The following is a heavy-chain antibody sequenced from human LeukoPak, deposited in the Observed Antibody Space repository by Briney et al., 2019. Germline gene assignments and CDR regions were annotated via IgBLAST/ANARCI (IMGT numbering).Heavy chain of an antibody. CDR3: ARLIGWSRFDP. Sequence: GGSLRLSCAASGFTFSSYGMHWVRQAPGKGLEWVALIWYDGSKQYYADSVKGRFTISRDNSKNTLHLQMNSLRAEDTAVFYCARLIGWSRFDPWGQDALDPVSS. V-gene: IGHV3-33*01. CDR1: GFTFSSYG. D-gene: IGHD6-19*01. CDR2: IWYDGSKQ. J-gene: IGHJ5*02.